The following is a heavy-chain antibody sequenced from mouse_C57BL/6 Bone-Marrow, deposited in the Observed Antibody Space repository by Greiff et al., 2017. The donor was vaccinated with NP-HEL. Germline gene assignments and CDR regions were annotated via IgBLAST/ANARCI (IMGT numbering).Heavy chain of an antibody. V-gene: IGHV1-5*01. J-gene: IGHJ4*01. Sequence: EVMLVESGTVLARPGASVKMSCKTSGYTFTSYWMHWVKQRPGQGLEWIGAIYPGNSDTSYNQKFKGKAKLTAVTSASTAYMVLSRLTNEDSAVYYCTRKDYYGSSPRGDYWGQGTSVTVSS. D-gene: IGHD1-1*01. CDR2: IYPGNSDT. CDR1: GYTFTSYW. CDR3: TRKDYYGSSPRGDY.